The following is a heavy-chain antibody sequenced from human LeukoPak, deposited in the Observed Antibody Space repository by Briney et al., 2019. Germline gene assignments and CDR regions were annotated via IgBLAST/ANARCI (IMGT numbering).Heavy chain of an antibody. CDR1: GYTFTSYA. Sequence: GASVKVSCKASGYTFTSYAISWVRQAPGQGLKWMGWIGPYNGNTNYAQKVQGRVTMTTDTSTSTAYMELRSLRSDDTAVYYCARDGCSTTNCYVQNWFDPWGQGTLVTVSS. J-gene: IGHJ5*02. V-gene: IGHV1-18*01. CDR3: ARDGCSTTNCYVQNWFDP. D-gene: IGHD2-2*01. CDR2: IGPYNGNT.